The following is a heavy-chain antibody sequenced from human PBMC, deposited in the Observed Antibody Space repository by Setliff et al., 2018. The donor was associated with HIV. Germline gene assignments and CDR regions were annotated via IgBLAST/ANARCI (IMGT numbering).Heavy chain of an antibody. CDR1: GGSISSYY. V-gene: IGHV4-59*01. D-gene: IGHD6-19*01. Sequence: PSETLSLTCTVSGGSISSYYWSWIRQPPGKGLEWIGYIYYSGSSNYNPPLKSRVTISVDTSKNQFSLKLSSVTAADTAVYYCARGYPGIAVAGLSYYYYYYMDVWGKGTTVTVSS. J-gene: IGHJ6*03. CDR3: ARGYPGIAVAGLSYYYYYYMDV. CDR2: IYYSGSS.